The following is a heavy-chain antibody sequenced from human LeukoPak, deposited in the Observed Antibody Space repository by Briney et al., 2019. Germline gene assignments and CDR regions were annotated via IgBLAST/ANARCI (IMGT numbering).Heavy chain of an antibody. V-gene: IGHV4-39*01. Sequence: SETLSLTCTVSGGSISSSSYYWGWIRQPPGKGLEWIGSIYYSGSTYYNPSLKSRVTISVDTSKNQFSLKLSSVTAADTAVYYCARVEEGGSYKPGSFDYWGQGTLVTVSS. J-gene: IGHJ4*02. CDR3: ARVEEGGSYKPGSFDY. CDR2: IYYSGST. CDR1: GGSISSSSYY. D-gene: IGHD1-26*01.